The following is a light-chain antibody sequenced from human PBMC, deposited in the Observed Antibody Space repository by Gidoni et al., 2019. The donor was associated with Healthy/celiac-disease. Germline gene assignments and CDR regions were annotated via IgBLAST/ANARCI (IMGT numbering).Light chain of an antibody. Sequence: SYVLTQPPSVSVAPGKTAMITCGGNNIGSKSVHWYQQKPGQAPVLVIYDDSYRTSGIPERFSGSNAGNTATLTISRVEAGDEADYYCQVWDSSSDHWVFGGGTKLTVL. V-gene: IGLV3-21*04. CDR2: DDS. J-gene: IGLJ3*02. CDR3: QVWDSSSDHWV. CDR1: NIGSKS.